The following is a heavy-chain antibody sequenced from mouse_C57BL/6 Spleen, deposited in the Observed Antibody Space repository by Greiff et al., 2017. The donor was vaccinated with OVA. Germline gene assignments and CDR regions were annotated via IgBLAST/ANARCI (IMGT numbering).Heavy chain of an antibody. J-gene: IGHJ2*01. CDR1: GYAFSSSW. CDR3: ARWGVVYFAY. Sequence: VQLQQSGPELVKPGASVKISCKASGYAFSSSWMNWVKQRPGKGLEWIGRIYPGDGDTNYNGKFKGKATLTADKSSSTAYMQLSSLTSEDSAVYFCARWGVVYFAYWGQGTTLTVSS. D-gene: IGHD1-1*01. CDR2: IYPGDGDT. V-gene: IGHV1-82*01.